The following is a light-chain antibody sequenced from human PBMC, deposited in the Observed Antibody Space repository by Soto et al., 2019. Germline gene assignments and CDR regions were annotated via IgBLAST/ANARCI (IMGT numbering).Light chain of an antibody. Sequence: DTVLTQSPGTLSLSPGERATLSCRASQSVSSSYLAWYQQKPGQAPRLLIYGASIRATGIPDRFTGSVSGADFTLTINRLEPEDFAVYYCQQYANSQWTFGQGTNVEIK. CDR2: GAS. CDR3: QQYANSQWT. CDR1: QSVSSSY. V-gene: IGKV3-20*01. J-gene: IGKJ1*01.